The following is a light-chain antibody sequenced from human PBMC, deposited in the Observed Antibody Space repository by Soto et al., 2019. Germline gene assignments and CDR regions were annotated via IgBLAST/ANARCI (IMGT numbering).Light chain of an antibody. CDR3: QQANSFPVT. Sequence: DIQMTQSPSSVSASVGDRVTITCRASPGISSWLAWYQQKPGKAPKLLIYVTSNLQGGVPSRFSGRGSGTDFTLTSSSLQPEDFATYYCQQANSFPVTFGQGTRLEIK. J-gene: IGKJ5*01. V-gene: IGKV1D-12*01. CDR1: PGISSW. CDR2: VTS.